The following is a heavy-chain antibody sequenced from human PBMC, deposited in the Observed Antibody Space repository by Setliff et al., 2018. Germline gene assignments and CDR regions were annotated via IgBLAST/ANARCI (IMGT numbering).Heavy chain of an antibody. CDR2: ISPYSGET. D-gene: IGHD3-16*01. V-gene: IGHV1-18*01. Sequence: GASVKVSCKTSGFSFTTFGFSWVRQAPGQGLEWMGWISPYSGETNYAQKFQDRLSVTADTSSKTTYMELRSLTSDDTAVYFCTRSRAPRVVLAADFDFWGQGTQVTVSS. CDR3: TRSRAPRVVLAADFDF. J-gene: IGHJ4*02. CDR1: GFSFTTFG.